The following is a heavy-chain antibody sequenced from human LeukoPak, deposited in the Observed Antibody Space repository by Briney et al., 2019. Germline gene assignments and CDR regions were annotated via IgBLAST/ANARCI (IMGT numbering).Heavy chain of an antibody. Sequence: GASVKVSCKASGYTFTSYYMHWVRQAPGKGLEWMGGFDPEDGETIYAQKFQGRVTMTEDTSTDTAYMELSSLRSEDTAVYYCATGSVGATTFDYWGQGTLVTVSS. CDR2: FDPEDGET. CDR3: ATGSVGATTFDY. V-gene: IGHV1-24*01. CDR1: GYTFTSYY. J-gene: IGHJ4*02. D-gene: IGHD1-26*01.